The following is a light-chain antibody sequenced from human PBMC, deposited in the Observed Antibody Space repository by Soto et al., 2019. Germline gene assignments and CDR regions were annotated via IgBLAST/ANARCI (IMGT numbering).Light chain of an antibody. V-gene: IGLV2-14*01. Sequence: QSALTQPASVSGSPGQSITISCTGTSNDIGGYNYVSWLQQHPGEAPKLIIYEVSNRPSGVSNRFSGSKSGNTASLTISGLQAEDEADYYCCLYLGGTSVFGGGTQLTVL. J-gene: IGLJ7*01. CDR2: EVS. CDR3: CLYLGGTSV. CDR1: SNDIGGYNY.